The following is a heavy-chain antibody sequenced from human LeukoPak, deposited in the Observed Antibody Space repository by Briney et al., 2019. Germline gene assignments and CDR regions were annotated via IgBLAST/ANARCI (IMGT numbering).Heavy chain of an antibody. J-gene: IGHJ4*02. D-gene: IGHD1-26*01. Sequence: GGSLRLSCAVSGFTFSSYAMSWVRQAPGKGLEWVSAISGSGGSTYYADSVKGRFTISRDNSKNTLYLQMNSLRAEDTAVYYCAKTEYGGSYPATDYWGQGTLVTVSS. V-gene: IGHV3-23*01. CDR1: GFTFSSYA. CDR2: ISGSGGST. CDR3: AKTEYGGSYPATDY.